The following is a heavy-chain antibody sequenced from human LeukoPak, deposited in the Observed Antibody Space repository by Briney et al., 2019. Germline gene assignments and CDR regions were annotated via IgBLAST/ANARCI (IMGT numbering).Heavy chain of an antibody. V-gene: IGHV1-46*01. J-gene: IGHJ4*02. Sequence: GASVKVSCKASGYTFTSYYMHWVRQAPGQGLEWMGIINPSGGSTSYAQKFQGRVTMTRDTSTSTVYMELSSLRSDDTAVYYCARGRDTYYYDSSGHTPIDYWGQGTLVTVSS. CDR1: GYTFTSYY. D-gene: IGHD3-22*01. CDR3: ARGRDTYYYDSSGHTPIDY. CDR2: INPSGGST.